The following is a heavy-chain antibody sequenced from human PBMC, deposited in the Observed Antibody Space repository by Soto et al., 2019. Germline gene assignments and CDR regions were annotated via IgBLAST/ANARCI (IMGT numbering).Heavy chain of an antibody. V-gene: IGHV1-3*01. J-gene: IGHJ6*02. CDR1: GYTFTSYA. D-gene: IGHD1-26*01. Sequence: ASVKVSCKASGYTFTSYAMHWVRQAPGKRLEWMGGFDPGNGDTNYSQKFQGRVTMTEDTSTDTAYMELSSLRSEDTAVYYCATGGGSLIYGMDVWGQGATVTVSS. CDR3: ATGGGSLIYGMDV. CDR2: FDPGNGDT.